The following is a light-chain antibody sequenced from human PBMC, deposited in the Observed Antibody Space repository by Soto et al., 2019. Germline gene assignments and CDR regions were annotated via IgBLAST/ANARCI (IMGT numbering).Light chain of an antibody. CDR1: QSISSW. V-gene: IGKV1-5*01. J-gene: IGKJ1*01. CDR3: QQYNSYSAWT. Sequence: DIQMTQSPSTLSGSVGGRVTITCRASQSISSWLAWYQQKPGKAPKLLIYDASSLQSGVPSRFSGSGSGTEFTLTIRSLQPDDFATYYCQQYNSYSAWTFGQGTKVDI. CDR2: DAS.